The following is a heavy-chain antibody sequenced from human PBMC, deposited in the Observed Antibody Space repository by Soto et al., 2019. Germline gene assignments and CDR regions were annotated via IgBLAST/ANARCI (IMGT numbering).Heavy chain of an antibody. D-gene: IGHD1-1*01. Sequence: QVQLQQSGPGLVKPSETLSLTCSVSSGPTSSHNWGWIRQTPGRGLEWIGYVYSTGGTSYNPSLNSRVTISADTSTNHISLTLTSVTAAHTAVYYCVRQGIGNLHGLVDVWGQGTTVRVSS. V-gene: IGHV4-59*08. CDR1: SGPTSSHN. CDR3: VRQGIGNLHGLVDV. J-gene: IGHJ6*02. CDR2: VYSTGGT.